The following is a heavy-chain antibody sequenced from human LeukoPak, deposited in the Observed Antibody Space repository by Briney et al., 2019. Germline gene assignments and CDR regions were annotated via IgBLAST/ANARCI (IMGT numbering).Heavy chain of an antibody. D-gene: IGHD1-26*01. CDR2: IYYSGST. V-gene: IGHV4-59*01. CDR3: ARDMESGSTRGRAFNI. CDR1: GGSISSYY. J-gene: IGHJ3*02. Sequence: SETLSLTCTVSGGSISSYYWSWIRQSPGKGLERIGYIYYSGSTNYNPSLKTRVTISVDTSKNQFSLKLSSVTAADTAVYYCARDMESGSTRGRAFNIWGQGTMVTVSS.